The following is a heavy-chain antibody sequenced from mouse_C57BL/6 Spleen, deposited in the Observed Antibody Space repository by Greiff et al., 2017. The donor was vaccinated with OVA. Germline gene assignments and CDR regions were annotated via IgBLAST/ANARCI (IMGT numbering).Heavy chain of an antibody. CDR1: GYTFTTYP. J-gene: IGHJ3*01. CDR3: ARREGYDASFAY. D-gene: IGHD2-2*01. Sequence: VQLLQSGAELVKPGASVKMSCKASGYTFTTYPISWMKQTHGKSLEWIGNFHPYNDDTKYNEKFKGKDTLSVEKSTSTVYLEISRLTSDDAAVYYSARREGYDASFAYWGQGTLVTVSA. CDR2: FHPYNDDT. V-gene: IGHV1-47*01.